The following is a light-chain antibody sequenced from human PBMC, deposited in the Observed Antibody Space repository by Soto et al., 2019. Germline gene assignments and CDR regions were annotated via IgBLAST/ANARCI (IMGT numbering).Light chain of an antibody. Sequence: IQLTQSPSSLSASVGDRVTITCRASQGIGSNLAWYHQKPGKPPKLLIYDASSLKSGVPSRFSGSGFGTDFTITTSSLQPEDFATYYCQQFSFLPVSFGGGTRVEI. J-gene: IGKJ4*01. V-gene: IGKV1-13*02. CDR2: DAS. CDR3: QQFSFLPVS. CDR1: QGIGSN.